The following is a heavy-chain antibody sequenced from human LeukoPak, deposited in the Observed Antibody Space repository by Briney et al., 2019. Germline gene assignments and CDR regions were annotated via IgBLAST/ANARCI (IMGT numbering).Heavy chain of an antibody. Sequence: GRSLRLSCAASGFTFSSYAMHWVRQAPGKGLEWVAVISYDGSNKYYADSVKGRFTISGDNSKNTLYLQMNSLRAEDTAVYYCASSRGYSGYDPIDYWGQGTLVTVSS. V-gene: IGHV3-30-3*01. CDR1: GFTFSSYA. CDR2: ISYDGSNK. CDR3: ASSRGYSGYDPIDY. D-gene: IGHD5-12*01. J-gene: IGHJ4*02.